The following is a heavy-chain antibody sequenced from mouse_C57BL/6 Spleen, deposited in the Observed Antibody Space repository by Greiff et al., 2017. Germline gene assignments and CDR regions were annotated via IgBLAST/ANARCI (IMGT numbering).Heavy chain of an antibody. Sequence: EVMLVESGGGLVKPGGSLKLSCAASGFTFSSYAMSWVRQTPEKRLEWVATISDGGSYTYYPDNVKGRFTISRDNAKNNLYLQMSHLKSEDTAMYYCAREGLRRSGLAYWGQGTLVTVSA. D-gene: IGHD2-4*01. J-gene: IGHJ3*01. CDR1: GFTFSSYA. CDR2: ISDGGSYT. V-gene: IGHV5-4*01. CDR3: AREGLRRSGLAY.